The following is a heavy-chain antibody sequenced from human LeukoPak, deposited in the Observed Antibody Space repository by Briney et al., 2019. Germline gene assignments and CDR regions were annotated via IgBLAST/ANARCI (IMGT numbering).Heavy chain of an antibody. CDR1: GFTFSSYG. CDR2: IRYDGSNK. D-gene: IGHD6-13*01. Sequence: PGGSLRLSCAASGFTFSSYGMHWVRQAPGKGLEWVAFIRYDGSNKYYADSVKGRFTISRDNSKNTLYLQMNSLRAEDTAVYYCANRHSSSWYQFDYWSQGTLVTVSS. V-gene: IGHV3-30*02. CDR3: ANRHSSSWYQFDY. J-gene: IGHJ4*02.